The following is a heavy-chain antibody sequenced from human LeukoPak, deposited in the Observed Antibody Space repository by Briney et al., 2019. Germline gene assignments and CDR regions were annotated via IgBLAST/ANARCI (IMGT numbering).Heavy chain of an antibody. CDR1: GGSISSSSYY. D-gene: IGHD3-3*01. V-gene: IGHV4-39*01. J-gene: IGHJ5*02. CDR2: IYYSGST. CDR3: ARTPLLQFLEWLPGDWFDP. Sequence: PSETLSLTCTVSGGSISSSSYYWGWIRQPPGKGLEWIGSIYYSGSTYYNPSLKSRVTISVDTSKNQFSLKLSSVTAADTAVYYCARTPLLQFLEWLPGDWFDPWGQGTLVTVSS.